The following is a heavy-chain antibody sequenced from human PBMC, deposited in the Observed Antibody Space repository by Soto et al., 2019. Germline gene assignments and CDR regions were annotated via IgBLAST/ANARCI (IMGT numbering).Heavy chain of an antibody. CDR2: IKSIPDGGTT. J-gene: IGHJ4*02. Sequence: EVQLAESGGGLVKPGGSLRLSCAASGFPFSRAWMTWVRQDPAKGLEWVGRIKSIPDGGTTDYAAPVRGRFTISRDDSKNTVYLQMNSLKTEDTAVYFCTTQLGTDTDNPYYWGQGTLVTVSS. CDR3: TTQLGTDTDNPYY. D-gene: IGHD1-1*01. V-gene: IGHV3-15*01. CDR1: GFPFSRAW.